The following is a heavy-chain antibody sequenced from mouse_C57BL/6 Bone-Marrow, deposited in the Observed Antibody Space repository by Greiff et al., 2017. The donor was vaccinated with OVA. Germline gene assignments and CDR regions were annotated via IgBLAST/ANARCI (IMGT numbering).Heavy chain of an antibody. CDR3: ARSITGVVD. V-gene: IGHV1-19*01. Sequence: VQLQQSGPVLVKPGASVKMSCKASGYTFTDSYMNWVKQSHGKSLEWIGVINPYNGGTSYNQKFKGKATLTVDKSSSTAYLELNRLTSEDSAVYSRARSITGVVDWGQGTLVTVSA. D-gene: IGHD1-1*01. CDR1: GYTFTDSY. J-gene: IGHJ3*01. CDR2: INPYNGGT.